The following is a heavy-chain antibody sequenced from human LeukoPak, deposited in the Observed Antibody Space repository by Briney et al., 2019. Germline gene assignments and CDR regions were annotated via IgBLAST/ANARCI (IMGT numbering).Heavy chain of an antibody. CDR1: GGSFSGYY. CDR3: ARETFDLRYFDWLLTSGYFDY. Sequence: SETLSLTCAVYGGSFSGYYWSWIRQPPGKGLEWIGEINHSGSTNYNPSLKSRVTISVDTSKNQFSLKLSSVTAADTAVYYCARETFDLRYFDWLLTSGYFDYWGQGTLVTVSS. J-gene: IGHJ4*02. D-gene: IGHD3-9*01. V-gene: IGHV4-34*01. CDR2: INHSGST.